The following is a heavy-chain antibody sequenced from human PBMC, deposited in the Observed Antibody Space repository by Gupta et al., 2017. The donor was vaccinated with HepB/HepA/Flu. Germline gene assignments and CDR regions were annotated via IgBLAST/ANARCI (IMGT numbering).Heavy chain of an antibody. V-gene: IGHV4-34*01. D-gene: IGHD3-3*01. CDR1: GGSFSGYY. J-gene: IGHJ5*02. Sequence: QVQLQQWGAGLLTPSETLSLTCAVYGGSFSGYYWSWIRQPPGKGLEWIGEINHSGSTNYNTSLKSRVTISVDTSKNQFSLKLSSVTAADTAVYYCARAAGGSGVVIIGNWFDPWGQGTLVTVSS. CDR2: INHSGST. CDR3: ARAAGGSGVVIIGNWFDP.